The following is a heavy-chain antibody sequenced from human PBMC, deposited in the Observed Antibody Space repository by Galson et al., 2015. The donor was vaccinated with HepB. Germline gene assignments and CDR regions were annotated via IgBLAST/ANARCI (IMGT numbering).Heavy chain of an antibody. CDR2: INPYSGGT. J-gene: IGHJ6*02. CDR3: ARVVYCGGYCYSRYYYGMDV. CDR1: GYTFTGHY. Sequence: SCKASGYTFTGHYIHWVRQAPGQGLEWMGWINPYSGGTDYAQKFQGRVTMTRDTSITTAYLELTSLRSDDTAVYYCARVVYCGGYCYSRYYYGMDVWGQGTTVTVSS. V-gene: IGHV1-2*02. D-gene: IGHD2-21*02.